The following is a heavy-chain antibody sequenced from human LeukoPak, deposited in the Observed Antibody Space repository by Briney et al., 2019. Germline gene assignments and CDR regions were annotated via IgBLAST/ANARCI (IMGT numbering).Heavy chain of an antibody. V-gene: IGHV4-31*03. CDR2: IYYSGST. D-gene: IGHD4-17*01. J-gene: IGHJ4*02. Sequence: SETLSLTCTVSGGSISSGGYYWSWIRQHPGKGLEWIGYIYYSGSTYYNPSLKSRVTISVDTSKNQFSLKLSCVTAADTAVYYCARAVEKAAVTTTLFDYWGQGTLVTVSS. CDR1: GGSISSGGYY. CDR3: ARAVEKAAVTTTLFDY.